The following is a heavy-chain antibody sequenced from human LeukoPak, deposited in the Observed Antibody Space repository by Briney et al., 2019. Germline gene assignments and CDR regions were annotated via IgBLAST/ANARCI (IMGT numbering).Heavy chain of an antibody. Sequence: GGSLRLSCAASGFTFSNFWMTWVRQAPGKALEWVSTLSPRGGRTFYSDSVRGRFTISRDNSKNTLYLQMNSLRAEDTAVYYCAKASATAVAGFDYWGQGALVTVSA. J-gene: IGHJ4*02. CDR3: AKASATAVAGFDY. CDR1: GFTFSNFW. V-gene: IGHV3-23*01. CDR2: LSPRGGRT. D-gene: IGHD6-19*01.